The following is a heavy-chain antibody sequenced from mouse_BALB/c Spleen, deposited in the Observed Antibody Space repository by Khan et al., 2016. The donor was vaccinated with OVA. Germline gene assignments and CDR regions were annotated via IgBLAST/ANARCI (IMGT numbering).Heavy chain of an antibody. J-gene: IGHJ4*01. CDR3: ARNYFGTRNAMDY. V-gene: IGHV1S137*01. CDR2: ISTYYGDG. Sequence: QVQLQQSGAELVRPGVSVKISCKGSGYTFTDYAMHWVKQSHAESLEWIGVISTYYGDGSYNQKFKGKATMTVDKYSSTAYMELARLTSEASAIYYCARNYFGTRNAMDYWGQGTSVTVSS. CDR1: GYTFTDYA. D-gene: IGHD1-1*01.